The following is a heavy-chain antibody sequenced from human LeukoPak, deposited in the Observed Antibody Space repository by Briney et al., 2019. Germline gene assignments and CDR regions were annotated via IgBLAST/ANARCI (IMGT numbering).Heavy chain of an antibody. V-gene: IGHV1-18*04. CDR1: GYTFTSYG. Sequence: EASVKVSCKASGYTFTSYGISWVRQAPGQGLEWMGWISAYNGNTSYAQNLQGRVTMTTDTSTSTAYMELRSLRSDDTAVYYCARDFIGANYYYAMDVWGKGTTVTVSS. CDR3: ARDFIGANYYYAMDV. D-gene: IGHD4/OR15-4a*01. CDR2: ISAYNGNT. J-gene: IGHJ6*04.